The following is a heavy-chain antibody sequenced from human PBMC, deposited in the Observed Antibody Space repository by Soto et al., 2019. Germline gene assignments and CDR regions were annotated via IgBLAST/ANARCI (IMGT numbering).Heavy chain of an antibody. CDR1: GGTFSSYA. CDR2: IIPIFGTA. J-gene: IGHJ5*02. CDR3: ASDPYSSGWYPGSWFDP. Sequence: QVQLVQSGAEVKKPGSSVKVSCKASGGTFSSYAISWVRQAPGQGLEWMGGIIPIFGTANYAQKFQGRVTITVDESTSTAYMELSSLRSDVTAVYYCASDPYSSGWYPGSWFDPWGQGTLVTVSS. V-gene: IGHV1-69*01. D-gene: IGHD6-19*01.